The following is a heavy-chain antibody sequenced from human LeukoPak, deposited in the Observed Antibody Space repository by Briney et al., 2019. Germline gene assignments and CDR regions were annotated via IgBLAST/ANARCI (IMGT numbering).Heavy chain of an antibody. CDR3: ARTTTVVTRAFDY. J-gene: IGHJ4*02. CDR2: INSDGSII. V-gene: IGHV3-74*01. CDR1: GFIFSNYY. D-gene: IGHD4-23*01. Sequence: GGSLRLSCAASGFIFSNYYMLWVRPAPGKGLVWVSHINSDGSIINYADSVKGRFTISRDNAKNSLYLQMSSLRAEDTAVYYCARTTTVVTRAFDYWGQGTLVTVAS.